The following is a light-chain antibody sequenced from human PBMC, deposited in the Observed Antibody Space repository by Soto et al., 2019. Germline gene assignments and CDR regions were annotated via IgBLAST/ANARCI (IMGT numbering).Light chain of an antibody. CDR2: EVN. CDR1: SSDVGSYTL. V-gene: IGLV2-23*02. J-gene: IGLJ3*02. CDR3: CSYAGDSTWV. Sequence: QSALTQPASVSGSPGQSITISCTGTSSDVGSYTLVSWYQQHPGKAPKFMIYEVNKRPSGVSNRFSGSKSGNTASLTISGLQAEDEADYYCCSYAGDSTWVFGGGTNLTVL.